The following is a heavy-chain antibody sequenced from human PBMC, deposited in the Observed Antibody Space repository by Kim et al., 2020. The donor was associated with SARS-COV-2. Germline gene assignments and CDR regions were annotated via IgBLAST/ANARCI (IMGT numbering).Heavy chain of an antibody. Sequence: GGSLRLSCTASGFSFGDYALSWVRQAPGKGLEWVGFIRGKGYGGTTDYAASVGSRFIISRDDSKSISYLQMNRLKTEDTAVYYCTDHYGGYDAFKIWGQGTLVTVSS. CDR3: TDHYGGYDAFKI. CDR2: IRGKGYGGTT. V-gene: IGHV3-49*04. J-gene: IGHJ3*02. D-gene: IGHD4-17*01. CDR1: GFSFGDYA.